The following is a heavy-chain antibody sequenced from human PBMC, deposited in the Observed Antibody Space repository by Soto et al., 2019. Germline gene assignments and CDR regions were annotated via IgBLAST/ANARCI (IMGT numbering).Heavy chain of an antibody. D-gene: IGHD6-6*01. CDR3: TRDRQGPQHYFDY. V-gene: IGHV3-74*01. CDR2: INTDGSDT. Sequence: EVQLVESGGGVAQPGGSLRLSCAASGFTFSGDWMHWVRQAPGKGLMWVSRINTDGSDTSYADSVKGRFTISRDNAKNTRDLQMNSLRAEDTAMYYCTRDRQGPQHYFDYWGQGNMVTVSS. J-gene: IGHJ4*02. CDR1: GFTFSGDW.